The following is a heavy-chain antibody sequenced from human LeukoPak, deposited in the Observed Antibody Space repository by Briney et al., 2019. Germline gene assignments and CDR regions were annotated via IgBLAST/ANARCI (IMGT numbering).Heavy chain of an antibody. Sequence: GGSLRLSCVASGFTFSTYGMSWVRQAPGKGLEWVSAISGGGGSTYYADSVKGRFTISRDNSKNTLYLQMNSLRAEDTAVYYCARMDNLYSGTYHGDYWGQGTLVTVSS. CDR1: GFTFSTYG. J-gene: IGHJ4*02. CDR2: ISGGGGST. CDR3: ARMDNLYSGTYHGDY. D-gene: IGHD1-26*01. V-gene: IGHV3-23*01.